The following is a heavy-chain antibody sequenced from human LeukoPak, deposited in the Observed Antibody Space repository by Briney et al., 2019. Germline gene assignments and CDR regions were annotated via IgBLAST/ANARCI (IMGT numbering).Heavy chain of an antibody. Sequence: ASVKVSCKASGYTFTSYGISWVRQAPGQGLEWMGWISPYSGNTNYAQKLQGRVTMTTDTSTTTAYMELRSLRSDDTAVYYCARVNSLYYYMDVWGKGTTVTISS. CDR1: GYTFTSYG. CDR2: ISPYSGNT. J-gene: IGHJ6*03. CDR3: ARVNSLYYYMDV. D-gene: IGHD1/OR15-1a*01. V-gene: IGHV1-18*01.